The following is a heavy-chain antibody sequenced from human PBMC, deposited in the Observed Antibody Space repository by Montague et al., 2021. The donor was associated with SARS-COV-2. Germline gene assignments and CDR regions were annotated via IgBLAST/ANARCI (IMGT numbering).Heavy chain of an antibody. CDR1: GGSFSGYY. CDR2: INHSGST. Sequence: SETLSLTCAVYGGSFSGYYWSWIRQPPRKGLEWIGEINHSGSTNYNPSLKSRVTISVDTSKNQFSLKLSSVAAADTAVYYCARDPGGAYGMDVWGQGTTVTVSS. CDR3: ARDPGGAYGMDV. J-gene: IGHJ6*02. V-gene: IGHV4-34*01. D-gene: IGHD3-10*01.